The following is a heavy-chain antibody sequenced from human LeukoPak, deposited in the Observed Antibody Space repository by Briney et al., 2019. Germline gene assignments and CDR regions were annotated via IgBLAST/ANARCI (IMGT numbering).Heavy chain of an antibody. D-gene: IGHD6-19*01. V-gene: IGHV3-7*01. Sequence: GGSLRLSCAVSGFSFSSNCMSWVRQAPGKGLEWEAKIKEDGNEIYYVDSVKGRFTISRDNTKNPLFLQMNSLRAEDTAVYYCATGGAVAGRFAYWGQGTLVTVSS. J-gene: IGHJ4*02. CDR2: IKEDGNEI. CDR3: ATGGAVAGRFAY. CDR1: GFSFSSNC.